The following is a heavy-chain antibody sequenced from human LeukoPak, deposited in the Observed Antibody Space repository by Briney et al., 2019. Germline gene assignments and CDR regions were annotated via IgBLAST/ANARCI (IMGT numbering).Heavy chain of an antibody. Sequence: PSETLSLTCAVYDGSFSSYYWTWIRQSPGKGLEWIGEINHSGSTNFNPSLRSRVTISLDTSKNQFSLRLSSVTAADTAVYYCAREYCSGVSCHDNWFDPWGQGTLVIVSS. V-gene: IGHV4-34*01. CDR1: DGSFSSYY. J-gene: IGHJ5*02. CDR3: AREYCSGVSCHDNWFDP. D-gene: IGHD2-15*01. CDR2: INHSGST.